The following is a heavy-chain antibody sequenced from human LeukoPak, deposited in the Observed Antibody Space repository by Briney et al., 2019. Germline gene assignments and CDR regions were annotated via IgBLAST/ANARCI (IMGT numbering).Heavy chain of an antibody. Sequence: GGSLRLSCAASGFTFSSYTMSWVRQAPGKGLEWVAVISYDGSNKYYADSVKGRFTISRDNSKNTLYLQMNSLRAEDTAVYYCAKDGGYSSDYWGQGTLVTVSS. V-gene: IGHV3-30*18. CDR3: AKDGGYSSDY. J-gene: IGHJ4*02. CDR1: GFTFSSYT. CDR2: ISYDGSNK. D-gene: IGHD6-13*01.